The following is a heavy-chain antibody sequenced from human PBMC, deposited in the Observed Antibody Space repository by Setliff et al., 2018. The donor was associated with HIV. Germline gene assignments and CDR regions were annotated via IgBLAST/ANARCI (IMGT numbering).Heavy chain of an antibody. CDR1: GGSITNYY. CDR2: IYTSGST. Sequence: SETLSLTCTVSGGSITNYYWSWIRQPPGKGLQWIGYIYTSGSTNYNPSLKSRVTISVDTSKNQFSLKLSSVTAADTAVYYCARGLSFYDPGGFDYWGQGTLVTVSS. CDR3: ARGLSFYDPGGFDY. J-gene: IGHJ4*02. D-gene: IGHD3-22*01. V-gene: IGHV4-4*09.